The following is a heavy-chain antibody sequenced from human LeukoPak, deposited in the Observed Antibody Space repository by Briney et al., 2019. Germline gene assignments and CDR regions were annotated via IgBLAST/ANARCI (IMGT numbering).Heavy chain of an antibody. CDR2: IIPIFGTA. V-gene: IGHV1-69*13. CDR1: GYTFTSYG. CDR3: ARDQPNYYGSENWFDP. D-gene: IGHD3-10*01. J-gene: IGHJ5*02. Sequence: ASVKVSCKASGYTFTSYGISWVRQAPGQGLEWMGGIIPIFGTANYAQKFQGRITITADESTTTAYMELSSLRSEDTAVYYCARDQPNYYGSENWFDPWGQGTLVTVSS.